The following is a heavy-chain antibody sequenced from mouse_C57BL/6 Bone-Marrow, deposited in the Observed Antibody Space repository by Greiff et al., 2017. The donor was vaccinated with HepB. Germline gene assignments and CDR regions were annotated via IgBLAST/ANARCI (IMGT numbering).Heavy chain of an antibody. CDR3: ARSPSYYKEFAY. V-gene: IGHV7-3*01. CDR2: IRNKANGYTT. J-gene: IGHJ3*01. Sequence: EVHLVESGGGLVQPGGSLSLSCAASGFTFTDYYMSWVRQPPGKALEWLGFIRNKANGYTTEYSASVKGRFTISRDNSQSILYLQMNALRAEDSATYYCARSPSYYKEFAYWGQGTLVTVSA. D-gene: IGHD2-12*01. CDR1: GFTFTDYY.